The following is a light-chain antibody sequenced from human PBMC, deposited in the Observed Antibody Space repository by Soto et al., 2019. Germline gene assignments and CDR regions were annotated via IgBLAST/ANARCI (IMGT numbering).Light chain of an antibody. CDR2: GVF. Sequence: EIVLTQSPGTLSLSPGERATLSCRASQSVSSSYLAWYQQKPGQAPRLLIYGVFCRVTGIPDRFSGSGSGTDFTLTISRLEPEDFAVYYCQQYGSSPYTFGQGTKLEIK. CDR3: QQYGSSPYT. CDR1: QSVSSSY. V-gene: IGKV3-20*01. J-gene: IGKJ2*01.